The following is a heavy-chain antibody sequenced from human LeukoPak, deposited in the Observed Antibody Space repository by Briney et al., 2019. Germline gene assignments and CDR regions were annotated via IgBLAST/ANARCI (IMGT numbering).Heavy chain of an antibody. Sequence: SETLSLTCTVSGGSISSSSYYWGWIRQPPGKGLEWIGRIYYSGSTYYHPSLKSRVTISVDTSKNQFSLKLSSVTAADTAVYYCAISTDSSSWSYYFDYWGQGTLVTVSS. CDR1: GGSISSSSYY. J-gene: IGHJ4*02. CDR3: AISTDSSSWSYYFDY. V-gene: IGHV4-39*01. D-gene: IGHD6-13*01. CDR2: IYYSGST.